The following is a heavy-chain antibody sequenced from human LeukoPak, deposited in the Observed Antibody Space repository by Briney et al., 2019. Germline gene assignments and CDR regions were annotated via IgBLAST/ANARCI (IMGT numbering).Heavy chain of an antibody. D-gene: IGHD6-6*01. CDR3: ARTEYSNERFSYYYYYMDV. V-gene: IGHV1-69*13. J-gene: IGHJ6*03. CDR1: GGTFSSYA. Sequence: SVKVSCKASGGTFSSYAISWVRQAPGQGLEWMGGIIPIFGTANYAQKFQGRVTITADESTSTAYMELSSLRSEDTAVYYCARTEYSNERFSYYYYYMDVWGKGTTVTVSS. CDR2: IIPIFGTA.